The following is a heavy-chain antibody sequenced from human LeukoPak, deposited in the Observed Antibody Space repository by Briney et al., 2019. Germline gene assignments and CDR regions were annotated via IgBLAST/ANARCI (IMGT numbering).Heavy chain of an antibody. D-gene: IGHD5-12*01. CDR3: ASGYSGYDPLDY. Sequence: GGSLRLSCAASGFTFGSYGMHWVRQAPGKGLEWVAVMSYDGSNKYYADSVKGRFTISRDNSKNTLYLQMNSLRAEDTAVYYCASGYSGYDPLDYWGQGTLVTVSS. J-gene: IGHJ4*02. CDR2: MSYDGSNK. CDR1: GFTFGSYG. V-gene: IGHV3-30*03.